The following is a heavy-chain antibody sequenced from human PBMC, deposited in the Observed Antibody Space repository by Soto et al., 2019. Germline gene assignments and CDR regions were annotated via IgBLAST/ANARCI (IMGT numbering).Heavy chain of an antibody. Sequence: QVQLVESGGGVVQPGRSLRLSCAASGFTFSSYGMHWVRQAPGKGLEWVAVISYDGSNKYYADSVKGRFTISRDNSKNTLYLQMNSLRAEDTAVYYCAKDGPLEGVVVPAARPYYYYYGMDVWGQGTTVTVSS. CDR1: GFTFSSYG. J-gene: IGHJ6*02. V-gene: IGHV3-30*18. D-gene: IGHD2-2*02. CDR3: AKDGPLEGVVVPAARPYYYYYGMDV. CDR2: ISYDGSNK.